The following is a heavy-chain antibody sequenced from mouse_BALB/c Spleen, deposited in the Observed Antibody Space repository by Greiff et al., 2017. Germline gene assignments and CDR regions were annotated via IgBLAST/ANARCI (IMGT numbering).Heavy chain of an antibody. V-gene: IGHV2-6-7*01. D-gene: IGHD1-1*01. Sequence: VQLQESGPGLVAPSQSLSITCTVSGFSLTGYGVNWVRQPPGKGLEWLGMIWGDGSTDYNSALKSRLSISKDNSKSQVFLKINSLQTDDTARYYCHTDHLGTYYCSSPCYSALDYWGQGTSVTVSS. CDR1: GFSLTGYG. CDR2: IWGDGST. CDR3: HTDHLGTYYCSSPCYSALDY. J-gene: IGHJ4*01.